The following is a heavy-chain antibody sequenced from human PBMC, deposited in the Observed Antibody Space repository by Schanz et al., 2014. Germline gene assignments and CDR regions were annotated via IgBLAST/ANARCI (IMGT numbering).Heavy chain of an antibody. Sequence: QVQLQQWGAGLLKPSETLSLTCAVYGGSFSGYYWSWIRQPPGRGLEWIAEINHGGSTNYNPSLKSRGTISVDTSKNQFSLKLRSVTDADTAVYYCARAARRTRVVPLYFDYWGQGTLVTVSS. CDR1: GGSFSGYY. D-gene: IGHD2-2*01. J-gene: IGHJ4*02. V-gene: IGHV4-34*01. CDR2: INHGGST. CDR3: ARAARRTRVVPLYFDY.